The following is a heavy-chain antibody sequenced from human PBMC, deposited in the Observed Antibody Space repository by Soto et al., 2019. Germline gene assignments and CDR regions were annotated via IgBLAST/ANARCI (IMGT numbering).Heavy chain of an antibody. Sequence: PGGSLRLSCAASGFTFSDNYMSWIRQAPGQGLEWVSYISSSGGTIYYADSAQGRFTISRDNAKNALCLQMNGLRAEDTAWYFCASRGYSHYDMDVWGQGTTVTVAS. CDR2: ISSSGGTI. J-gene: IGHJ6*02. CDR3: ASRGYSHYDMDV. V-gene: IGHV3-11*01. CDR1: GFTFSDNY.